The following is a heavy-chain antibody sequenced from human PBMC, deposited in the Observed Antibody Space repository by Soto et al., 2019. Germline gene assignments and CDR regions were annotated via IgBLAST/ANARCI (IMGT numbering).Heavy chain of an antibody. CDR3: ATLAVAGTVDY. V-gene: IGHV4-4*02. J-gene: IGHJ4*02. CDR2: IHHSGTT. CDR1: SGSISSSSW. D-gene: IGHD6-19*01. Sequence: SETLSLTCAVSSGSISSSSWYSWVRQPPGKGLEWIGEIHHSGTTYCNPALESRVTISLDAPRNQFSLRLSSVTAADTAVYYCATLAVAGTVDYWGQGTLVTVSS.